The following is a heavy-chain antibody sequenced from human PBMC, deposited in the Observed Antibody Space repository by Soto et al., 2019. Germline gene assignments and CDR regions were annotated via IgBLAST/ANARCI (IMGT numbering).Heavy chain of an antibody. CDR3: GKSLSQGCHATNGYGGVDY. CDR2: ISNHGART. J-gene: IGHJ4*02. Sequence: EVQLLESGGGLVQPGGSLRLSCAASGFTFSSYAMSWVRQAPGTGPEGVSVISNHGARTDHADSVKGRFTISRDNSKNTQYVQMNSLRAEDTAVYYCGKSLSQGCHATNGYGGVDYWGQGTVVTVSS. D-gene: IGHD2-8*01. CDR1: GFTFSSYA. V-gene: IGHV3-23*01.